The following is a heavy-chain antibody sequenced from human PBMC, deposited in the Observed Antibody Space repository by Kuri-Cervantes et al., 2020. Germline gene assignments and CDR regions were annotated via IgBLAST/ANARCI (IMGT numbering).Heavy chain of an antibody. CDR2: ISSSGGIR. CDR3: ARAWGQDYYYYGTDV. V-gene: IGHV3-48*04. D-gene: IGHD3-16*01. Sequence: GGSLRLSCAASGFTFSSYGMHWVRQAPGKGLEWVSYISSSGGIRYYADSVKGRFTISRDNAKNSLFLQMNSLRAEDTAVYYCARAWGQDYYYYGTDVWGQGTTVTVSS. CDR1: GFTFSSYG. J-gene: IGHJ6*02.